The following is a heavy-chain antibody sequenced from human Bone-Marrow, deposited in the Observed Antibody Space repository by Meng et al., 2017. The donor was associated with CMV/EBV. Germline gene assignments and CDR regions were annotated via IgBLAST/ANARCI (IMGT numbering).Heavy chain of an antibody. CDR1: GFTFSSYG. CDR3: AKESGSYSAFDI. Sequence: GESLKISCAASGFTFSSYGMHGVRQAPGKGLEWVAFIRYDGSNKFYADSVKGRFTISRDNSKNTLYLQMNSLRAEDTAVYYCAKESGSYSAFDIWGQGTMVTVSS. J-gene: IGHJ3*02. V-gene: IGHV3-30*02. D-gene: IGHD1-26*01. CDR2: IRYDGSNK.